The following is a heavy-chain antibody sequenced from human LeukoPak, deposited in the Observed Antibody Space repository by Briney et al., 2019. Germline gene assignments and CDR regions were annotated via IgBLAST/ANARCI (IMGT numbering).Heavy chain of an antibody. CDR1: KFTFSNYG. D-gene: IGHD3-3*01. CDR3: AKDYDSPGYGANLPN. CDR2: ISSSGAIQ. V-gene: IGHV3-30*18. J-gene: IGHJ4*02. Sequence: GGSLRLSCAASKFTFSNYGMHWVRQAPGKGLEWVAVISSSGAIQYYLESVKGRFTISRDNSGNTLYLRMNSLRPEDTAVYYRAKDYDSPGYGANLPNWGQGTLVPVSS.